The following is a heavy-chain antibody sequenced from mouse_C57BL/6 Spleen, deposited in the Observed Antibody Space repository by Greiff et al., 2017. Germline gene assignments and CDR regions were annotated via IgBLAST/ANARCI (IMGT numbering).Heavy chain of an antibody. V-gene: IGHV5-9*01. CDR3: ARRSTTVVAPYDYAMDY. D-gene: IGHD1-1*01. CDR2: ISGGGGNT. J-gene: IGHJ4*01. Sequence: EVQVVESGGGLVKPGGSLKLSCAASGFTFSSYTMSWVRQTPEKRLEWVATISGGGGNTYYPDSVKGRFTISRDNAKNTLYLQRSSLRSEDTALYYCARRSTTVVAPYDYAMDYWGQGTSVTVSS. CDR1: GFTFSSYT.